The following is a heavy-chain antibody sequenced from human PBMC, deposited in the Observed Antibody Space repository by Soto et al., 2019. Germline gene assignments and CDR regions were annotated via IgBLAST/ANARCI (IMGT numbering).Heavy chain of an antibody. CDR2: IYYTGST. J-gene: IGHJ4*02. CDR3: ARLFYDSSEHFDY. V-gene: IGHV4-39*01. Sequence: TPSETLSLTCTVSGGSISSSNCYWGWIRQPPGKGLEWIGNIYYTGSTYYNPPLKSRVTISVDTSKNQFSLKLSSVTAADTAVYFCARLFYDSSEHFDYWGQGXLVTVSS. CDR1: GGSISSSNCY. D-gene: IGHD3-22*01.